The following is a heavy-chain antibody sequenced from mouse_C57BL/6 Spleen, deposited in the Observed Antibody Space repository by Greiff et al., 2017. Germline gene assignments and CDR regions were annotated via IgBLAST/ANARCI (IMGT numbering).Heavy chain of an antibody. CDR2: IYPRSGNT. J-gene: IGHJ2*01. CDR3: ARWTTTVVALYYFDY. CDR1: GYTFTSYG. D-gene: IGHD1-1*01. V-gene: IGHV1-81*01. Sequence: QVQLQQSGAELARPGASVKLSCKASGYTFTSYGISWVKQRTGQGLEWIGEIYPRSGNTYSNEKFKGKATLTADKSSSTAYMELRSLTSEDSAVYFCARWTTTVVALYYFDYWGQGTTLTVSS.